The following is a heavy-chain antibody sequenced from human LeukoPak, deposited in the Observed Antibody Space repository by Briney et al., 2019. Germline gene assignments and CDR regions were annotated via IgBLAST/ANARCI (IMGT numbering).Heavy chain of an antibody. CDR2: IIPIFGTA. D-gene: IGHD3-10*01. Sequence: SVKVSCKASGGTFSSYAISWVRQAPGQGLEWMGGIIPIFGTANYAQKFQGRVTITADESTSTAYMELSSLRSEDTAVYYCARAPYYYGSGDYYYYMDVWGKGTTVTVSS. V-gene: IGHV1-69*01. CDR3: ARAPYYYGSGDYYYYMDV. J-gene: IGHJ6*03. CDR1: GGTFSSYA.